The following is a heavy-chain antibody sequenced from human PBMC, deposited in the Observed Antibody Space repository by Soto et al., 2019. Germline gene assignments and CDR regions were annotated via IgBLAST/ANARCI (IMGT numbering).Heavy chain of an antibody. CDR1: GYTFTSDY. V-gene: IGHV1-46*01. J-gene: IGHJ6*02. Sequence: ASVNCSVNASGYTFTSDYMHWVRQAPGQVLDCIGIINPSGGSTSYAQNFQGRVTMTRDTSTSTVYMELSSLRSEDTAVYYCAIARFPDLVTIFGVVSEGHEWYYGMKVWGQGTTVTVSS. D-gene: IGHD3-3*01. CDR3: AIARFPDLVTIFGVVSEGHEWYYGMKV. CDR2: INPSGGST.